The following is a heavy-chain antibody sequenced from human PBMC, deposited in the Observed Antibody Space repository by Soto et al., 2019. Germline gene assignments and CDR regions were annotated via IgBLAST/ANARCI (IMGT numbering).Heavy chain of an antibody. CDR3: AKDLYGSETYTYYCGMDV. Sequence: VGSLRLSCAASGFTFRRFGMHWVRQAPGKGLEWVAVISYDGSNRFYADSVKGRFTISRDNSKNTLYLQMNSLRPEDTAVYYCAKDLYGSETYTYYCGMDVWGQGTKVTVYS. V-gene: IGHV3-30*18. CDR2: ISYDGSNR. D-gene: IGHD3-10*01. CDR1: GFTFRRFG. J-gene: IGHJ6*02.